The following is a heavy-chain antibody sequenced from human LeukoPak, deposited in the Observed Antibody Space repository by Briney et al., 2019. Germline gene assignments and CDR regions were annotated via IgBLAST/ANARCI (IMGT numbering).Heavy chain of an antibody. CDR3: AKNLNGGNTHSDY. Sequence: PGGSLRLSCAASGFTFSSYSMNWVRQAPGKGLEWVSTISGGDTSTFYADSVKGRFTISRDNSKNTLYLQMNNLRAEDTAVYYCAKNLNGGNTHSDYWGQGTLVTVSS. CDR1: GFTFSSYS. CDR2: ISGGDTST. J-gene: IGHJ4*02. D-gene: IGHD4-23*01. V-gene: IGHV3-23*01.